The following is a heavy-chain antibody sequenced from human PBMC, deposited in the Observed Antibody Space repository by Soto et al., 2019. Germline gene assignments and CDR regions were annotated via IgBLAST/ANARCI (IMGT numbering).Heavy chain of an antibody. CDR2: IIPIFGTA. CDR3: ATGSYGSGSSYTGPGMDV. V-gene: IGHV1-69*13. D-gene: IGHD3-10*01. Sequence: SVKVSCKASGGTFSSYAISWVRQAPGQGLEWMGGIIPIFGTANYAQKFQGRVTITADESTSTAYMELSSLRSEDTAVYYCATGSYGSGSSYTGPGMDVWGQRTTVTVSS. J-gene: IGHJ6*02. CDR1: GGTFSSYA.